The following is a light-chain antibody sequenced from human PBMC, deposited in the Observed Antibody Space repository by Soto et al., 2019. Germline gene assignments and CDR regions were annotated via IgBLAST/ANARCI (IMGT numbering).Light chain of an antibody. J-gene: IGKJ4*01. CDR1: QSVSSSY. Sequence: EIVLTQSPGTLALSPCEGAALSVSAGQSVSSSYLAWYQQKRGQAPRLLVYGASSRATGIPDSFSGSGSGTDFTLTISRLEPADLAVYYCQQYGSSPTFGGGTKVDNK. CDR3: QQYGSSPT. CDR2: GAS. V-gene: IGKV3-20*01.